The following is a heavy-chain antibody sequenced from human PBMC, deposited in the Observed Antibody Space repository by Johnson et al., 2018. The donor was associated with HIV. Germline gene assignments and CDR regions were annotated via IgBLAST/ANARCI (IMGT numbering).Heavy chain of an antibody. J-gene: IGHJ3*02. D-gene: IGHD6-19*01. Sequence: VKLLESGGGLVQPGGSLRLSCAASGFTFSSYAMSWVRQAPGKGLEWVSAISGSGGSTYYADSVKGRFTISRDNSKNTLYLQMNSLRAEDTAVYYCARDPLAVAGTPPSGAFDIWGQGTMVTVSS. V-gene: IGHV3-23*01. CDR3: ARDPLAVAGTPPSGAFDI. CDR1: GFTFSSYA. CDR2: ISGSGGST.